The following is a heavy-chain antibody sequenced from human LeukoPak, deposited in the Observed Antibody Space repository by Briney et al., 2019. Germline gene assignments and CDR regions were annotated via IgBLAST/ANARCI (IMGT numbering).Heavy chain of an antibody. CDR1: RFTFSDYY. CDR3: ATDSSRFDP. J-gene: IGHJ5*02. Sequence: GGSLRLSCAASRFTFSDYYMSWIRQAPGKGLEWISYISGSGTTIYYADSVKGRLTISRDNAKNSLYLQMNSLRAEDTAVYYCATDSSRFDPWGQRTLVTVSS. V-gene: IGHV3-11*04. CDR2: ISGSGTTI.